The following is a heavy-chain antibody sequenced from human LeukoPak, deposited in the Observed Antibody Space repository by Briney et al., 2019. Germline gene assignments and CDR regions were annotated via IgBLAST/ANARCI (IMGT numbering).Heavy chain of an antibody. Sequence: ASVKVSCKASGYTFTGYYMHWVRQAPGQGLEGMGRINPNSGGTNYAQKFQGRVTMTRDTSISTAYMELSRLRSDDTAVYYCVRDKLTITPTSNNWFDPWGQGTLVTASS. CDR3: VRDKLTITPTSNNWFDP. CDR1: GYTFTGYY. V-gene: IGHV1-2*06. J-gene: IGHJ5*02. CDR2: INPNSGGT. D-gene: IGHD3-3*01.